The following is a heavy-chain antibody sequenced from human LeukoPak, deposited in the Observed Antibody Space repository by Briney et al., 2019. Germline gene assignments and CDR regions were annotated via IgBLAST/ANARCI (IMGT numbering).Heavy chain of an antibody. Sequence: GGSLRLSCAASGFTFSSYWMNWARQAPGKGLEWVASINHNGNVNYYVDSVKGRFTISRDNAKNSLYLQMGNLRAEDTAVYLCARGGGLDVWGQGATVTVSS. D-gene: IGHD3-16*01. CDR3: ARGGGLDV. J-gene: IGHJ6*02. CDR2: INHNGNVN. CDR1: GFTFSSYW. V-gene: IGHV3-7*03.